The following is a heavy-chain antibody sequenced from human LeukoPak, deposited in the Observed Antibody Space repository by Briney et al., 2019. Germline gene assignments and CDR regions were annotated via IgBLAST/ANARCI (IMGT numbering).Heavy chain of an antibody. CDR3: AINHRDGYSELGY. Sequence: GGSLRLSCAASGFTFSSYWMTWVRQAPGKGLEWVANINQDESEKYYVDSVKGRFTISRDNAKNSLYLQMNSLRAEDTAVYYCAINHRDGYSELGYWGQGTLVTVSS. CDR1: GFTFSSYW. V-gene: IGHV3-7*01. CDR2: INQDESEK. D-gene: IGHD5-24*01. J-gene: IGHJ4*02.